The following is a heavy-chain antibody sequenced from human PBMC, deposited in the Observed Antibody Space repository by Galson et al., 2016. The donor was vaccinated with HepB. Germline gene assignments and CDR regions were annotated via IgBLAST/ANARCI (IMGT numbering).Heavy chain of an antibody. V-gene: IGHV1-2*02. D-gene: IGHD6-13*01. CDR3: ARVFPPGMAAAGNGVRWFDP. J-gene: IGHJ5*02. Sequence: SVKVSCKASGYTFTGYYVHWVRQVPGQGLEWMGWINPSSGLTHYAQRFQGRVAMTRDTSIRTAYMEVTGLTSDDTAVFYCARVFPPGMAAAGNGVRWFDPWGQGTLVTVSS. CDR1: GYTFTGYY. CDR2: INPSSGLT.